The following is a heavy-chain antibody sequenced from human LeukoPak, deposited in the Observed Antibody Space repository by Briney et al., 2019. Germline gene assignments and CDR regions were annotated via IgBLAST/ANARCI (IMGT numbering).Heavy chain of an antibody. CDR1: GGSISSGGYY. J-gene: IGHJ5*02. V-gene: IGHV4-31*03. D-gene: IGHD3-22*01. CDR2: IYYSGST. CDR3: ASGYSRWFDP. Sequence: SETLSLTCTVSGGSISSGGYYWSWIRQHPGKGPEWIGYIYYSGSTYYNPSLKSRVTISVDTSKNQFSLKLSSVTAADTAVYYCASGYSRWFDPWGQGTLVTVSS.